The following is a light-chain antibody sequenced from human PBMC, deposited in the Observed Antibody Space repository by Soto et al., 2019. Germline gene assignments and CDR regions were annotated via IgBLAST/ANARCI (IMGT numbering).Light chain of an antibody. J-gene: IGKJ1*01. CDR3: QQYNIWTWT. CDR2: GAS. CDR1: QSISSH. V-gene: IGKV3-15*01. Sequence: TVMTQSAATLCLPPAETATLPRRASQSISSHLAWSQQRPGQAPRLLIYGASTRATGIPARFSGSGSGTVFTLTISSLQSEDFAVYYCQQYNIWTWTCGKGNKGAI.